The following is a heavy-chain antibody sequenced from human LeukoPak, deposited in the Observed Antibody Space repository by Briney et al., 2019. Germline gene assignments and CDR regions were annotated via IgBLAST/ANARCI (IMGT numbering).Heavy chain of an antibody. CDR1: GFTFNSHA. Sequence: PGGSLRLSCAASGFTFNSHAMNWVRQAPGKGLEWVSPISGSDGSTYYADSVKGRFTISRNNSTNTMYLQMDSMTAEDTAVYHCAKGKGYSSSSSDHWGQGPLVTVSS. CDR3: AKGKGYSSSSSDH. J-gene: IGHJ5*02. V-gene: IGHV3-23*01. CDR2: ISGSDGST. D-gene: IGHD6-6*01.